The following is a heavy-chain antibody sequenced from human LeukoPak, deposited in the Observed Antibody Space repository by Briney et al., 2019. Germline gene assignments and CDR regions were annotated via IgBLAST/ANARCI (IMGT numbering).Heavy chain of an antibody. CDR2: IYYSGST. V-gene: IGHV4-59*01. CDR1: GGSISSYY. J-gene: IGHJ4*02. Sequence: SETLSLTCTVSGGSISSYYWSWIRQPPGKGLEWIGYIYYSGSTNYNPSLKSRVTISVDTSKNQFSLKLSSVTAADTAVYYCARDVGATPGYFDYWGQGTLVTVSS. D-gene: IGHD1-26*01. CDR3: ARDVGATPGYFDY.